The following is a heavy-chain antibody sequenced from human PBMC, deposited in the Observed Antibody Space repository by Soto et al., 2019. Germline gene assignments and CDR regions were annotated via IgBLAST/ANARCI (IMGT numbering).Heavy chain of an antibody. CDR1: GFSFTNYW. CDR3: ARIESIARNWFDP. D-gene: IGHD6-13*01. Sequence: GESLKISCKGSGFSFTNYWISWVRQMPGKGLEWMGNIDPVDSYANYSPSFQGHVTFSVDTSISTAYLQWSSLKASDTAMYFCARIESIARNWFDPWGQGTLVTVS. V-gene: IGHV5-10-1*01. CDR2: IDPVDSYA. J-gene: IGHJ5*02.